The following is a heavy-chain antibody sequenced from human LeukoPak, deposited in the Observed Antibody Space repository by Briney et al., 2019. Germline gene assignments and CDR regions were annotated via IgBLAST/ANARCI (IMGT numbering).Heavy chain of an antibody. CDR1: GYTFTGYY. V-gene: IGHV1-2*02. D-gene: IGHD6-13*01. CDR2: INPNSGGT. CDR3: ARADIAAAGTPLGMDV. J-gene: IGHJ6*04. Sequence: WASVKVSCKASGYTFTGYYMHWVRQAPGQGLEWMGWINPNSGGTNYAQKFQGRVTMTRDTSISTAYMELSRLRSDDTAVYYCARADIAAAGTPLGMDVWGKGTTVTVSS.